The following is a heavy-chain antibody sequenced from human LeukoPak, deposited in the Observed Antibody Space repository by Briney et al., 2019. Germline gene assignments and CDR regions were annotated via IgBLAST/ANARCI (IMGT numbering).Heavy chain of an antibody. J-gene: IGHJ4*02. Sequence: PGGSLRLSCATSGFIFSTYNMNWVRQAPGKGLEWVSYISLSSTAIYYADSVKGRFTVSRDNSKNTLYLQMNSLRAEDTAVYYCARDLSRYCSGGSCYGGDYWGQGTLVTVSS. V-gene: IGHV3-48*01. CDR2: ISLSSTAI. D-gene: IGHD2-15*01. CDR3: ARDLSRYCSGGSCYGGDY. CDR1: GFIFSTYN.